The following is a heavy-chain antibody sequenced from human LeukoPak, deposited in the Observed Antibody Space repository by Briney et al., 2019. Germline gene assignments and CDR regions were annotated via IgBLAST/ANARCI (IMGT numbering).Heavy chain of an antibody. CDR1: VGSISSYY. CDR2: IHSSGTT. CDR3: ARGLIGYSSGWQRGYYFDY. V-gene: IGHV4-4*07. J-gene: IGHJ4*02. Sequence: SETLSLTCTVSVGSISSYYWAWVRQPAGKGLEWIGHIHSSGTTNYNPSLESRVTMSVDTSKNQFSLRLSFVTAADTAVYYCARGLIGYSSGWQRGYYFDYWGQGTLVTVSS. D-gene: IGHD6-19*01.